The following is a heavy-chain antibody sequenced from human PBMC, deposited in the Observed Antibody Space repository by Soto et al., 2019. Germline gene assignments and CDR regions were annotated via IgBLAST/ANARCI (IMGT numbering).Heavy chain of an antibody. CDR3: ARDLISPYSSSSGCYGMDV. V-gene: IGHV3-33*01. J-gene: IGHJ6*02. D-gene: IGHD6-6*01. Sequence: PGGSLRLSCAASGFTFSSYGMHWVRQAPGKGLEWVAVIWYDGSNKYYADSVKGRFTISRDNSKNTLYLQMNSLRAEDTAVYYCARDLISPYSSSSGCYGMDVWGQGTTVTVSS. CDR2: IWYDGSNK. CDR1: GFTFSSYG.